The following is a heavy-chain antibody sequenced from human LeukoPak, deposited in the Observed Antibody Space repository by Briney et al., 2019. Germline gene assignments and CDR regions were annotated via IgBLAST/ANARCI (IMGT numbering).Heavy chain of an antibody. CDR3: ARDRNTMIVVAADAFDI. J-gene: IGHJ3*02. D-gene: IGHD3-22*01. Sequence: SVKVSCKASGGTFSSYAISWARQAPGQGLEWMGRIIPILGIANYAQKFQGRVTITADKSTSTAYMELSSLRSEDTAVYYCARDRNTMIVVAADAFDIWGQGTMVTVSS. CDR1: GGTFSSYA. V-gene: IGHV1-69*04. CDR2: IIPILGIA.